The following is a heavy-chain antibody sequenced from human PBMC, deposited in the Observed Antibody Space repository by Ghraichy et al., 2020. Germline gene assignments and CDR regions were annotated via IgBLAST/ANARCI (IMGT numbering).Heavy chain of an antibody. V-gene: IGHV4-34*01. Sequence: GSLRLSCDVFGGSFTGFYWTWIRQPPGKELEWIGEVRHTGSTIYSPSLSSRVSISLDTSKNQFSLKLISVTAADTAVYYCARVSSGWSYIDYWGQGTLVTVSS. CDR3: ARVSSGWSYIDY. CDR2: VRHTGST. D-gene: IGHD6-19*01. CDR1: GGSFTGFY. J-gene: IGHJ4*02.